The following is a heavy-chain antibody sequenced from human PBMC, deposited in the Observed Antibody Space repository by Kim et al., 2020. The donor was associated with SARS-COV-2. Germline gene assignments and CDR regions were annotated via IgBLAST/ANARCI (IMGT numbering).Heavy chain of an antibody. V-gene: IGHV4-59*01. CDR1: GGSISSYY. CDR2: IYYSGST. D-gene: IGHD1-1*01. Sequence: SETLSLTCTVSGGSISSYYWSWIRQPPGKGLEWIGYIYYSGSTNYNPSLKSRVTISVDTSKNQFSLKLSSVTAADTAVYYCARGGTAVPLDYWGQGALVAVSS. J-gene: IGHJ4*02. CDR3: ARGGTAVPLDY.